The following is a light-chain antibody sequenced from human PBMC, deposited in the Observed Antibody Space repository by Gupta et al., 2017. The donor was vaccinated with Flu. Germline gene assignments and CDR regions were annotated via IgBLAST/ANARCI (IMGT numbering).Light chain of an antibody. J-gene: IGLJ2*01. Sequence: SYVLTQPPSVSVAPGQTARITCGGNNIGSKNVHWYQQKPGQAPVLDVYDDSGRPSGIPERFSGSNSGNTATLTISRVEAGDEADYYCQVWDSSSHQGVFGGGTKLTVL. CDR3: QVWDSSSHQGV. CDR2: DDS. CDR1: NIGSKN. V-gene: IGLV3-21*02.